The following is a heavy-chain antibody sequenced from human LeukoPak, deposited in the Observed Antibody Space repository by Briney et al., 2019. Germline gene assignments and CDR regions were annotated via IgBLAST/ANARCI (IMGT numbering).Heavy chain of an antibody. V-gene: IGHV4-30-4*08. D-gene: IGHD1-26*01. Sequence: SETLSLTCTVSGGSINSGDYYWSWIRQPPGKGLEWIGYIYYTGATYYNPSLKSRVTILVDMSKNQFSLRLSSVTAADTAVYYCVRDGRGTRGSGFDIWGQGTMVTVSS. CDR2: IYYTGAT. CDR3: VRDGRGTRGSGFDI. J-gene: IGHJ3*02. CDR1: GGSINSGDYY.